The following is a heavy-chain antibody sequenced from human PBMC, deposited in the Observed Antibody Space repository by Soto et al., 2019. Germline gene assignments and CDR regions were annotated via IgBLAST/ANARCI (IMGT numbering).Heavy chain of an antibody. CDR3: AKDQTVWELFLVLDY. V-gene: IGHV3-30*18. J-gene: IGHJ4*02. CDR2: ISYGGSNK. D-gene: IGHD1-26*01. Sequence: PGWSLGLSSAASGFTFSSYRMHWVRQAPGKGLVWVAVISYGGSNKYYADSVKGRLTISRDNSKNTLYLQMNSLRAEDTAVYYCAKDQTVWELFLVLDYWGQGTLVPLSS. CDR1: GFTFSSYR.